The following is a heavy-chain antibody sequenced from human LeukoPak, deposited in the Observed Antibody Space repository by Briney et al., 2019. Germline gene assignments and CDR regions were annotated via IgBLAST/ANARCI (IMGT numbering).Heavy chain of an antibody. CDR2: INTSGGRT. CDR1: GFTFSNYA. V-gene: IGHV3-23*01. Sequence: GGSLRLSCAASGFTFSNYAMSWVRQGPGRGLECVSAINTSGGRTYYADSVKGRFTISRDNSKNTLHLQMNSLRAEDTAVYHCARQLGYCSDGSCYLDYWGQGTLVTVSS. CDR3: ARQLGYCSDGSCYLDY. D-gene: IGHD2-15*01. J-gene: IGHJ4*02.